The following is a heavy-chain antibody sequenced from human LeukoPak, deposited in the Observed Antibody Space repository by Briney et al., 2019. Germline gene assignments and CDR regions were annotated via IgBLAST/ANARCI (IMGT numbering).Heavy chain of an antibody. CDR2: FYYTGST. CDR1: SDSIRSYY. J-gene: IGHJ4*02. D-gene: IGHD1-26*01. Sequence: SETLSLTCTVSSDSIRSYYWSWIRQPPGKGLEWIGYFYYTGSTNYNPSLKSRVTISVDTSKNQFSLKLNSVTDADTAVYYCARVIARGSYSLLFDYWGQGTLVTVSS. V-gene: IGHV4-59*01. CDR3: ARVIARGSYSLLFDY.